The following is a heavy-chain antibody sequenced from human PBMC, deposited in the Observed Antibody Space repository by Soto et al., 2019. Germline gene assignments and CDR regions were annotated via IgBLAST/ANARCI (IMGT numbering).Heavy chain of an antibody. V-gene: IGHV1-18*01. D-gene: IGHD2-8*02. J-gene: IGHJ4*02. CDR2: ISGYNGNT. Sequence: QVQLVQSGPEVKKPGASVKVSCKASGYTFTSFGISWVRQAPGQGLQLIAWISGYNGNTKYAQKLQDRVTMTTDTSTSTADLELRSLRADDTAVYYCARAGRGAGPDSLVDYWGQGTVVTVSS. CDR1: GYTFTSFG. CDR3: ARAGRGAGPDSLVDY.